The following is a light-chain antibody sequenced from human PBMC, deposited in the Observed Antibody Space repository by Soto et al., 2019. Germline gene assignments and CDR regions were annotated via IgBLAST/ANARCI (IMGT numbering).Light chain of an antibody. V-gene: IGKV1-8*01. Sequence: AIRMTQSPSSFSASTGDRVTITCRASQGISSYLAWYQQKPGKAPKLLIYAASTLQSRVPSRFSGSGSGTDFTLTISCLQSEDFATYYCQQYYSYPLCTFGQGTKLEIK. CDR3: QQYYSYPLCT. CDR1: QGISSY. CDR2: AAS. J-gene: IGKJ2*02.